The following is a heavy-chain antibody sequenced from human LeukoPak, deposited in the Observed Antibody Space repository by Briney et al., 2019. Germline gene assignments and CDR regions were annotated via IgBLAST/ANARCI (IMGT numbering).Heavy chain of an antibody. J-gene: IGHJ4*02. CDR2: INHSGST. CDR1: GGSFSGYY. D-gene: IGHD5-18*01. Sequence: PSETLSLTCAVYGGSFSGYYWSWIRQPPGKGLEWIGEINHSGSTNYNPSLKSRVTISVDTSKNQFSLKLSSVTAADTAVYYCARLTGRGYSYGYLFDYWGQGTLVTVSS. V-gene: IGHV4-34*01. CDR3: ARLTGRGYSYGYLFDY.